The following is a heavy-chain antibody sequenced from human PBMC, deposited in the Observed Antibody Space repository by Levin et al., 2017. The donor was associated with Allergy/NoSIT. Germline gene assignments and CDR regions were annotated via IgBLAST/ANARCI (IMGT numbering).Heavy chain of an antibody. CDR2: ISAYNGNT. CDR1: GYTFTSYG. J-gene: IGHJ6*02. CDR3: ARDHAIRGAAAGMSDPDYYGMDV. V-gene: IGHV1-18*01. D-gene: IGHD6-13*01. Sequence: ASVKVSCKASGYTFTSYGISWVRQAPGQGLEWMGWISAYNGNTNYAQKLQGRVTMTTDTSTSTAYMELRSLRSDDTAVYYCARDHAIRGAAAGMSDPDYYGMDVWGQGTTVTVSS.